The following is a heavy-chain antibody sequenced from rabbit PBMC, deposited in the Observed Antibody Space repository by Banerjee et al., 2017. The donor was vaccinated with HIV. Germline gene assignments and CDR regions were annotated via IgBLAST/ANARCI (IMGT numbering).Heavy chain of an antibody. CDR2: IYTGSGST. CDR3: ASDVYASFSL. D-gene: IGHD6-1*01. CDR1: GIDFSSNYW. J-gene: IGHJ4*01. Sequence: QKQVEESGGDLVKPEGSLTLTCTAFGIDFSSNYWMSWVRQAPGKGLEWIGCIYTGSGSTYYASWATGRFTISKTSSATVTLQMTSLTAADTATYFCASDVYASFSLWGPGTLVTVS. V-gene: IGHV1S45*01.